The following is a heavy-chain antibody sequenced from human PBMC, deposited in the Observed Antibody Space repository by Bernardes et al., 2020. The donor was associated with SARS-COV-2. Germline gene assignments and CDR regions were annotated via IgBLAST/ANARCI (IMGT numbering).Heavy chain of an antibody. J-gene: IGHJ4*02. CDR2: LNPNSGDT. Sequence: ASVKVSCETSAYTFTDYYLHWVRQAPGQGLEWMGWLNPNSGDTNYVQKFQGRVTMTRDTSISTAYMELSSLKSDDTAVYYCATAPSGYFDYWGQGALVTVSA. D-gene: IGHD1-26*01. CDR3: ATAPSGYFDY. CDR1: AYTFTDYY. V-gene: IGHV1-2*02.